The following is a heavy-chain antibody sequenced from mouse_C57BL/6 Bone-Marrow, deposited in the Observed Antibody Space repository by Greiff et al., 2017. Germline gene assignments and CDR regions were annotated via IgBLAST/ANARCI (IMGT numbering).Heavy chain of an antibody. J-gene: IGHJ2*01. CDR2: INYDGSST. V-gene: IGHV5-16*01. CDR1: GFTFSDYY. D-gene: IGHD1-1*01. Sequence: DVKLVESEGGLVQPGSSMKLSCTASGFTFSDYYMAWVRQVPEKGLEWVANINYDGSSTYYLDSLKSRFIISRDNAKNILYLQMSSLKSEDTATYYCARETYYGSFDYWGQGTTLTVSS. CDR3: ARETYYGSFDY.